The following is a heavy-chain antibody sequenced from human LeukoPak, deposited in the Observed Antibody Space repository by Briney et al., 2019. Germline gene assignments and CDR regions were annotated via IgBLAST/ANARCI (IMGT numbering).Heavy chain of an antibody. V-gene: IGHV4-34*01. D-gene: IGHD2-15*01. CDR3: ASLYCSGGSCYPDS. CDR1: GGSFSGYY. CDR2: INHSGST. Sequence: SETLSLTCAVYGGSFSGYYWSWIRQPPGKGLEWIGEINHSGSTNYNPSLKSRVTISVDTSKNQFSLKLSSVTAADTAVDYCASLYCSGGSCYPDSWGQGPLVTVSS. J-gene: IGHJ5*01.